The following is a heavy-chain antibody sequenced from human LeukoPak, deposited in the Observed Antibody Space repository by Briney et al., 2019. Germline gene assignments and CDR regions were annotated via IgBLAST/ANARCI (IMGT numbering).Heavy chain of an antibody. Sequence: SETLSLTCTVSGGSISSSSYYWGWIRQPPGKGLEWIGSIYYSGSTYYNPSLKSRVTISVDTSKNQFSLKLSSVTAADTAVYYCARDRVFGHLGYCSSTSCYDYWFDPWGQGTLVTVSS. CDR3: ARDRVFGHLGYCSSTSCYDYWFDP. J-gene: IGHJ5*02. CDR1: GGSISSSSYY. V-gene: IGHV4-39*07. D-gene: IGHD2-2*01. CDR2: IYYSGST.